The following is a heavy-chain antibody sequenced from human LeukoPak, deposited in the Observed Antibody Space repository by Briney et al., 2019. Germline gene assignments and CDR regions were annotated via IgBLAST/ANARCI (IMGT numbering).Heavy chain of an antibody. CDR3: ARATLERQRKPDRPYYYYGMDV. CDR1: GGTFSRYA. V-gene: IGHV1-69*04. Sequence: ASVKVSCKASGGTFSRYAISWVRQAPGQGLEWMGRIIPILGIANYAQKFQGRVTITADKSTSTAYMELSSLRSEDTAVYYCARATLERQRKPDRPYYYYGMDVWGQGTTVTVSS. CDR2: IIPILGIA. D-gene: IGHD1-1*01. J-gene: IGHJ6*02.